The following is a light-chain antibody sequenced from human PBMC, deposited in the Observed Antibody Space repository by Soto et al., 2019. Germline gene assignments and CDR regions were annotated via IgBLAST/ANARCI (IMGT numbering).Light chain of an antibody. J-gene: IGLJ1*01. CDR1: SSDVGGYNY. V-gene: IGLV2-11*01. Sequence: QAVVTQPLSVSGSPGQSVTISCTGSSSDVGGYNYVSWYQQHPGKAPKLMIYDVSKRPSLVSDRFSGSKSGNTASLTISVLQAEDEADYYCCTYAGGYSYVFVIGTKVTVL. CDR3: CTYAGGYSYV. CDR2: DVS.